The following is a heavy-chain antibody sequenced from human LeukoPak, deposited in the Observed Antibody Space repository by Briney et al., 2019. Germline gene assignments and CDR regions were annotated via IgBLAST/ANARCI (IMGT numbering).Heavy chain of an antibody. V-gene: IGHV4-4*08. J-gene: IGHJ6*03. CDR3: ARGDGSSFYGLYYMDV. D-gene: IGHD6-6*01. Sequence: SETLSLTCTVSGGSISSYYWSWIRQPPGKGLEWIGRIYTSGSTNYNPSLKSRVTISVDTSKNQFSLKLSSVTAADTAVYYCARGDGSSFYGLYYMDVWGKGTTVTVSS. CDR2: IYTSGST. CDR1: GGSISSYY.